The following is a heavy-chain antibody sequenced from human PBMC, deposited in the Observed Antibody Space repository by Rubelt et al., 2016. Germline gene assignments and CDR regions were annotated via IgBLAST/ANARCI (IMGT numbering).Heavy chain of an antibody. CDR3: ASRGRYYGSGSYPPRTGIVDY. V-gene: IGHV4-34*01. D-gene: IGHD3-10*01. Sequence: QVQLQQWGAGLLKPSETLSLTCAVYGGSFSGYYWSWIRQPPGKGLEWIGEINHSGSTNYNPSLKSRVTRSVDTSKNQFSLKLSSVTAADTAVYYCASRGRYYGSGSYPPRTGIVDYWGQGTLVTVSS. J-gene: IGHJ4*02. CDR2: INHSGST. CDR1: GGSFSGYY.